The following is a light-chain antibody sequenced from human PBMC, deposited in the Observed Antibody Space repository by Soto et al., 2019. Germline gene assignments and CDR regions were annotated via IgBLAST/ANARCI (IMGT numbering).Light chain of an antibody. CDR2: GAS. V-gene: IGKV1-12*01. Sequence: DIQMTQSPSSVSASVGDRVTITCRASQGLGVWLGWYQQKPGKAPQLLIFGASGLQRGVPSRFSGSGSGADFTLTFCSLQPEDFTTYFCQQAYSFPLNLGGGTKVDLK. CDR1: QGLGVW. CDR3: QQAYSFPLN. J-gene: IGKJ4*01.